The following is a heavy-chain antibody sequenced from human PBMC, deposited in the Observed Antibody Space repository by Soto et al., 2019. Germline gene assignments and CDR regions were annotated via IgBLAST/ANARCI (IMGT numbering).Heavy chain of an antibody. CDR2: IYYSGST. D-gene: IGHD3-16*01. V-gene: IGHV4-59*11. CDR1: GDSIKTHY. Sequence: SETLSLTCNVTGDSIKTHYWSWIRQAPGKGLEWIGYIYYSGSTLYNPSLKRRVTISADTAKNQFSLRLTSLTAADTAVYSRASGCMAPFDSWGQGALVTVSS. J-gene: IGHJ1*01. CDR3: ASGCMAPFDS.